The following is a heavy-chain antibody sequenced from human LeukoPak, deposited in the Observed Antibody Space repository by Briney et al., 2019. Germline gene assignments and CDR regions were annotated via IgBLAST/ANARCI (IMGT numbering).Heavy chain of an antibody. Sequence: GGSLRLSCATSGFTFNNYAMSWVRQAPGKGLEWVSAISGSGRDTYYADSVKGWFTISRDNSKNTLFLQMNNLRVEDTAVYYCASRQWDLLDYWGQGTLVTVSS. CDR3: ASRQWDLLDY. V-gene: IGHV3-23*01. J-gene: IGHJ4*02. CDR1: GFTFNNYA. CDR2: ISGSGRDT. D-gene: IGHD1-26*01.